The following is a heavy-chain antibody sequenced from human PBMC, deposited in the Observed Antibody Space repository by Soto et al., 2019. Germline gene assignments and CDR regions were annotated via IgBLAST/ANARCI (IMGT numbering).Heavy chain of an antibody. J-gene: IGHJ6*02. CDR1: GGSISNYY. CDR2: IYTSGST. V-gene: IGHV4-4*07. CDR3: ACQSQSGPFYSYYGMDV. D-gene: IGHD3-10*01. Sequence: SETLSLTCTVSGGSISNYYWDWIRQPAGKGLEWIGRIYTSGSTNYNPSLKSRVTMSVDTSKNQFSLNLNSVTAADTAVYYCACQSQSGPFYSYYGMDVWGQGTTVTVSS.